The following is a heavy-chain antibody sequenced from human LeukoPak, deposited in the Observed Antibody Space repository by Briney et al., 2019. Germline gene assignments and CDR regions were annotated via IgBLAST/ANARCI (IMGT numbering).Heavy chain of an antibody. V-gene: IGHV4-59*01. J-gene: IGHJ4*02. CDR3: ARVVRYSSSSTFDY. CDR2: IYYSGST. Sequence: PSETLSLTCIVSGDSISSYYWSWIRQPPGKELEWIGYIYYSGSTNYNPSLKSRVTISVDTSKNQFSPKLSSVTAADTAVYYCARVVRYSSSSTFDYWGQGTLVTVSS. D-gene: IGHD6-6*01. CDR1: GDSISSYY.